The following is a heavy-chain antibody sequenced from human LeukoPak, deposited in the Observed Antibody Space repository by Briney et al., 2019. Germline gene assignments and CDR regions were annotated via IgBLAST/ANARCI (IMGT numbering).Heavy chain of an antibody. CDR3: ARRVRRGIAAAPLDY. J-gene: IGHJ4*02. Sequence: SETLSLTCTVSGGSISNYYWNWIRQPAGKGLEWIGRIYTSGSTNYNPSLKSRVTMSVDTSKNQFSLKLSSVTAADTAVYYCARRVRRGIAAAPLDYWGQGTLVTVSS. V-gene: IGHV4-4*07. D-gene: IGHD6-13*01. CDR1: GGSISNYY. CDR2: IYTSGST.